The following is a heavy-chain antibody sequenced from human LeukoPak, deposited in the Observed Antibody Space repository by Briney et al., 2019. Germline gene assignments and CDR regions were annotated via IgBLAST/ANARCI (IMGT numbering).Heavy chain of an antibody. CDR2: IGCSGSDT. V-gene: IGHV3-23*01. CDR3: ARDPRGNSYGYPPGY. D-gene: IGHD5-18*01. Sequence: RGSLRLSCAASGFSFSTYGMYCVRQVPRAGRGWVAVIGCSGSDTYYADSVRGRFTISRDNSKNTLYLQMKSLRAEDTAVYYCARDPRGNSYGYPPGYWGQGTLVTVSS. J-gene: IGHJ4*02. CDR1: GFSFSTYG.